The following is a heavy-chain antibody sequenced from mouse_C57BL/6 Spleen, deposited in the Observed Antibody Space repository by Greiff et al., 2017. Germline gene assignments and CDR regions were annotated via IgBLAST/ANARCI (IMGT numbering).Heavy chain of an antibody. D-gene: IGHD2-1*01. J-gene: IGHJ3*01. Sequence: VQLQQSGAELARPGASVKLSCKASCYTFTSYGISWVKQRTGQGLEWIGEIYPRSGNTYYNEKFKGKATLTADKSSSTAYMELRSLTSEDSAVYFCARSDNMGNFAWFAYWGQGTLVTVSA. CDR2: IYPRSGNT. V-gene: IGHV1-81*01. CDR3: ARSDNMGNFAWFAY. CDR1: CYTFTSYG.